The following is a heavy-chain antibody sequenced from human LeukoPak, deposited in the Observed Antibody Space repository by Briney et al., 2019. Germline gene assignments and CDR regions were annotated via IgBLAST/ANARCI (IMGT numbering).Heavy chain of an antibody. CDR1: GGSISSSSYY. CDR3: ARGDKITIFGVVREGENY. D-gene: IGHD3-3*01. J-gene: IGHJ4*02. CDR2: IYYSGST. Sequence: PSETLSLTCTVSGGSISSSSYYWGWIRQPPGKGLEWIGSIYYSGSTYYNPSLKSRVTISVDTSKNQFSLKLSSVTAADTAVYYCARGDKITIFGVVREGENYWGQGTLVTVSS. V-gene: IGHV4-39*01.